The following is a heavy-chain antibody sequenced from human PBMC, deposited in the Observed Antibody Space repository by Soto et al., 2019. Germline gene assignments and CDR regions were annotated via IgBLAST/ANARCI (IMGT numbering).Heavy chain of an antibody. Sequence: SETLSLTCTVSGGSISSYYWSWIRQPPGKGLEWIGYIYYSGSSKNNPSLKSRVTISVDTSKNQFSLKLSSVTAADTAVYYCARGDVDIVATTTSFFDYWGQGTLVTVSS. CDR2: IYYSGSS. V-gene: IGHV4-59*01. CDR3: ARGDVDIVATTTSFFDY. J-gene: IGHJ4*02. D-gene: IGHD5-12*01. CDR1: GGSISSYY.